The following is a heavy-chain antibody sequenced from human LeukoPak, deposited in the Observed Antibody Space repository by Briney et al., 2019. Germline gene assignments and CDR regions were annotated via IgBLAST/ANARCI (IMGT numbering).Heavy chain of an antibody. CDR3: ARGDDSGYYDYFDY. CDR1: GFTVDSNY. J-gene: IGHJ4*02. V-gene: IGHV3-53*01. CDR2: IYTGGNT. D-gene: IGHD3-22*01. Sequence: GGSLRLSCAASGFTVDSNYLSWVRQAAGKGLEWVSPIYTGGNTYYAASVKGRFTISRDFSKNTVFLHMNSLRAEDTAMYYCARGDDSGYYDYFDYWGQGALVTVSS.